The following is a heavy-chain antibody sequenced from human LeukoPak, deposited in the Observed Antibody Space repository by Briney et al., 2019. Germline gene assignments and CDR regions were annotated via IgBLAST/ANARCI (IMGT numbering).Heavy chain of an antibody. J-gene: IGHJ4*02. V-gene: IGHV4-59*01. CDR2: IYYSGST. CDR3: ARGPIAAGGTNGNYFDY. D-gene: IGHD6-13*01. CDR1: GGSISSYY. Sequence: SETLSLTCTVSGGSISSYYWSWIRQPPGKGLEWIGYIYYSGSTNYNPSLKSRVTISVDTSKNQFSLKLSSVTAADTAVYYCARGPIAAGGTNGNYFDYWGQGTLVTVSS.